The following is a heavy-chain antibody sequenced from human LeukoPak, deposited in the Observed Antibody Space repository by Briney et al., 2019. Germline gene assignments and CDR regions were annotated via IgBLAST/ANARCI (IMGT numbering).Heavy chain of an antibody. CDR1: GGSISSYY. J-gene: IGHJ4*02. V-gene: IGHV4-59*01. Sequence: SETLSLTCTVSGGSISSYYWSWIRQPPGKGLEWIGYIYYSGSTNYNPSLKSRVTISVDTSKNQFSLKLSSVTAADTAVYYCARGRWVGATFYWYFDYWGQGTLVTVSS. CDR3: ARGRWVGATFYWYFDY. CDR2: IYYSGST. D-gene: IGHD1-26*01.